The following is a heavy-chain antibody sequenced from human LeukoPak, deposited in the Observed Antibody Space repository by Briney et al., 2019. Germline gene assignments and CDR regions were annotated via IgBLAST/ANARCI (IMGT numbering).Heavy chain of an antibody. J-gene: IGHJ4*02. D-gene: IGHD6-19*01. CDR1: GFSFKDYW. Sequence: GGSLRLSCAASGFSFKDYWMSWVRQAPGKGLEWVADITPDGSGKTYVDSVKGRFTISRGNAKQSLYLQMDTVTAEDTAVYYCAKDRRSGRAVAGTLDYWGQGTLVTVSS. V-gene: IGHV3-7*01. CDR3: AKDRRSGRAVAGTLDY. CDR2: ITPDGSGK.